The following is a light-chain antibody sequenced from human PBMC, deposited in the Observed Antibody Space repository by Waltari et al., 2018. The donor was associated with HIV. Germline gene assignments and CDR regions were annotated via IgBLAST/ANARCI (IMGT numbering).Light chain of an antibody. Sequence: QSVLTQPPSASGTPGQRVTISCSGSSSNIGSNTVTWYQQLPGTAPKLLIYSKNQRPSGVPDRFSGSKSGTSASLAISGLQSEDEADYYCAAWDDSLNGLWVFGGGTKLTVL. V-gene: IGLV1-44*01. CDR1: SSNIGSNT. CDR2: SKN. J-gene: IGLJ3*02. CDR3: AAWDDSLNGLWV.